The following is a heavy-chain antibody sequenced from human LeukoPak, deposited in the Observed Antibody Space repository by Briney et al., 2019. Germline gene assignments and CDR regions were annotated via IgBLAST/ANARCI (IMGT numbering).Heavy chain of an antibody. J-gene: IGHJ6*03. CDR3: ARGCYDYVWGSYSYYYYMDV. CDR2: INHSGST. CDR1: GGSFSGYY. V-gene: IGHV4-34*01. Sequence: SETLSLTCAVYGGSFSGYYWSWIRQPPGKGLEWIGEINHSGSTNYNPSLKSRATISVDTSKNQFSLKLSSVTAADTAVYYCARGCYDYVWGSYSYYYYMDVWGKGTTVTVSS. D-gene: IGHD3-16*01.